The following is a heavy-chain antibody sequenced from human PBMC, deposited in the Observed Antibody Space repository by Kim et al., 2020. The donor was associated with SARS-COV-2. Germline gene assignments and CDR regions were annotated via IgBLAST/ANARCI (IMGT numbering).Heavy chain of an antibody. J-gene: IGHJ4*02. Sequence: ASVKVSCKASGYTFTSYYMHWVRQAPGQGLEWMGIINPSGGSTSYAKKFQGRVTMTRDTSTSTVYMELSSLRSEDTAVYYCARVASYGSGSHPFDYWGQGTLVTVSS. D-gene: IGHD3-10*01. CDR2: INPSGGST. CDR1: GYTFTSYY. V-gene: IGHV1-46*01. CDR3: ARVASYGSGSHPFDY.